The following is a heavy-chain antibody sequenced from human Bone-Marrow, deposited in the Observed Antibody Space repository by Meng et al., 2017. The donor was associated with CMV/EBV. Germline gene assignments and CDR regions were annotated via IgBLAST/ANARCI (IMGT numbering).Heavy chain of an antibody. CDR2: INSDGSTT. Sequence: GETLKISCAASGFTFRNYWMHWVRQNPGKGLAWVSRINSDGSTTTYADSVKGRFTISRDNAKNTLYLQMSSLRAEDTAIYYCARVTYYYDSGGYGRALYYFDYWGQGALVTVSS. D-gene: IGHD3-22*01. CDR1: GFTFRNYW. CDR3: ARVTYYYDSGGYGRALYYFDY. J-gene: IGHJ4*02. V-gene: IGHV3-74*01.